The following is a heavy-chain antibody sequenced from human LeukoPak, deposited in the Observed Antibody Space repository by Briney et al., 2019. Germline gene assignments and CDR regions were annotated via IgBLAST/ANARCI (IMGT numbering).Heavy chain of an antibody. CDR1: GFTFISSW. D-gene: IGHD2-2*03. J-gene: IGHJ4*02. V-gene: IGHV3-15*01. CDR3: ATDLHFGYCTATSCANY. Sequence: GGSLRLSCAASGFTFISSWMTWVRQAPGKGLNWAGRIRSPPDGGATDYAAPVKGRFTISRDDSKNTLYLQMSSLRTEDTAVYYCATDLHFGYCTATSCANYWGQGTLVTVSS. CDR2: IRSPPDGGAT.